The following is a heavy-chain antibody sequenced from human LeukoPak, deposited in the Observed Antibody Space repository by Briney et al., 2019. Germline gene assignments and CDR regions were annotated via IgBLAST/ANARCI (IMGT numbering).Heavy chain of an antibody. CDR1: GFTFSDYG. Sequence: GGSLRLSCAASGFTFSDYGMSWVRQAPGKGLEWVSGISGSGGKKYYADSVKGRFTISRDNSKNTVYLQMNSLRGEDTALYYCAKGRIAPDYWRQGTLVTVSS. V-gene: IGHV3-23*01. D-gene: IGHD6-13*01. CDR3: AKGRIAPDY. CDR2: ISGSGGKK. J-gene: IGHJ4*02.